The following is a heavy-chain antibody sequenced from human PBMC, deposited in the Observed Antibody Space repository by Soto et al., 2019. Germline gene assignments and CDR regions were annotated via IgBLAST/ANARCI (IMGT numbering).Heavy chain of an antibody. D-gene: IGHD4-17*01. CDR3: AKENYTVALYYFDY. CDR1: GFTFSNFA. Sequence: PGGSLRLSCAASGFTFSNFAMYWVRQAPGKGLEWVAVILYDGSNQYYADSVKGRFTISRDNSKNTLYLQMSSLRAEDTAVYYCAKENYTVALYYFDYWGQGTLVTVSS. CDR2: ILYDGSNQ. V-gene: IGHV3-30*18. J-gene: IGHJ4*02.